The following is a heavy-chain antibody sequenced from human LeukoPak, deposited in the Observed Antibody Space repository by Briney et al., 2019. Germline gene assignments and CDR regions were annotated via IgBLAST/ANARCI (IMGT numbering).Heavy chain of an antibody. D-gene: IGHD2-15*01. CDR1: GGSFSGYY. V-gene: IGHV4-34*01. Sequence: PSETLSLTCAVYGGSFSGYYWSWIRQPPGKELEWIGEINHSGSTNYNPSLKSRVTISVDTSKNQFSLKLSSVTAADTAVYYCARGRGGCSGGSCYLTSSFDPWGQGTLVTISS. CDR3: ARGRGGCSGGSCYLTSSFDP. J-gene: IGHJ5*02. CDR2: INHSGST.